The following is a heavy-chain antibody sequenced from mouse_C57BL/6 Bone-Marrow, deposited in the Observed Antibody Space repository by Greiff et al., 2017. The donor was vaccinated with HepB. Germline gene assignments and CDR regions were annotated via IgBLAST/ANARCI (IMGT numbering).Heavy chain of an antibody. CDR3: ARKGDYYGSSYWYFDV. D-gene: IGHD1-1*01. CDR2: ISNLAYSI. Sequence: EVQGVESGGGLVQPGGSLKLSCAASGFTFSDYGMAWVRQAPRKGPEWVAFISNLAYSIYYADTVTGRFTISRENAKNTLYLEMSSLRSEDTARYYCARKGDYYGSSYWYFDVWGTGTTVTVSS. J-gene: IGHJ1*03. V-gene: IGHV5-15*01. CDR1: GFTFSDYG.